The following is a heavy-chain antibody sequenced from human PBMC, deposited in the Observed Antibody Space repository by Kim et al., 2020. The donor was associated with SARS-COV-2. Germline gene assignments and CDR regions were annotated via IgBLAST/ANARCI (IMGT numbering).Heavy chain of an antibody. Sequence: NPALKSRVTISVDTSKNQFSLKLSSVTAADTAVYYCARHARLAGTGYFDYWGQGTLVTVSS. D-gene: IGHD6-19*01. J-gene: IGHJ4*02. V-gene: IGHV4-39*01. CDR3: ARHARLAGTGYFDY.